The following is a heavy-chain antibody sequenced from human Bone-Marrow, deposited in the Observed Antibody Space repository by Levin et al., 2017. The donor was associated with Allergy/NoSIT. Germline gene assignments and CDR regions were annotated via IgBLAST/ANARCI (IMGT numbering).Heavy chain of an antibody. CDR1: GSSLTNFFW. V-gene: IGHV4-28*01. CDR3: ARMARSHHFDN. CDR2: IFHTGAT. Sequence: PSETLSLTCAVSGSSLTNFFWWGWVRQPPGKGLEWIGYIFHTGATQYNPSLKSRATLSVDSSKNQIFLSLSSLTAVDTAVYYCARMARSHHFDNWGQGTLVAVS. J-gene: IGHJ4*02.